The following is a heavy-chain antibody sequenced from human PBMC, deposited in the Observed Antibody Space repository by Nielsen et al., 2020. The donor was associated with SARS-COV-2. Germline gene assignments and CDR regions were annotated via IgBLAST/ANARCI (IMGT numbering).Heavy chain of an antibody. V-gene: IGHV3-21*01. J-gene: IGHJ4*02. D-gene: IGHD6-13*01. CDR3: ARLGTAAGLDY. CDR1: GFTFSSYS. Sequence: GSLRLSCAASGFTFSSYSMNWVRQAPGKGLEWVSSISSSSSYIYYADSVKGRFTISRDNAKDSLYLQMNSLRAEDTAVYYCARLGTAAGLDYWGQGTLVTVSS. CDR2: ISSSSSYI.